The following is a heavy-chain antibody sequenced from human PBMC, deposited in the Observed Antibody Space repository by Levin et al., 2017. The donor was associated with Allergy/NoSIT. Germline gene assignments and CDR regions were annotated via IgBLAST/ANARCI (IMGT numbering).Heavy chain of an antibody. Sequence: SGPTLVKPTQTLTLTCTFSGFSLDIYEVGVGWIRQSPGKALEWLAFIHWDDAKRYSPSLNSRLTISKDISKNQVVLTMTNVDPVDTGTYYCAHSHCISTSCYERRGYYYGMDVWGEGITVTVSS. D-gene: IGHD2-2*01. V-gene: IGHV2-5*02. J-gene: IGHJ6*04. CDR2: IHWDDAK. CDR3: AHSHCISTSCYERRGYYYGMDV. CDR1: GFSLDIYEVG.